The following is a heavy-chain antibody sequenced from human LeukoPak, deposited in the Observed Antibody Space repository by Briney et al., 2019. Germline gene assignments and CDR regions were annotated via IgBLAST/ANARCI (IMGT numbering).Heavy chain of an antibody. CDR1: GFTFSSYA. CDR3: AKDLGRYRNNYFDY. J-gene: IGHJ4*02. D-gene: IGHD1-26*01. V-gene: IGHV3-23*01. CDR2: ISGSGGGT. Sequence: GGSLRLSCAASGFTFSSYAMSWVRQAPGKGLEWVATISGSGGGTYYADSVKGRFTISGDDSKNTLYLQMNSLRAEDTAVYYCAKDLGRYRNNYFDYWGQGTLVTVSS.